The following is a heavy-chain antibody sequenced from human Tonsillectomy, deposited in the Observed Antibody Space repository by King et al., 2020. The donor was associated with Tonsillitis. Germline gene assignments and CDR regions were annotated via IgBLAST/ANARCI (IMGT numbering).Heavy chain of an antibody. CDR1: GGSISSAGYY. D-gene: IGHD2-2*02. Sequence: QLQESGPGLEKPSQTLSLTCTVSGGSISSAGYYWNWIRQHPGKGLEWIGDIYYSGSTYYSPALQSRVTISVDTSKNQFSLKLRSVSAADTAVYYCASRLAYCNSTRCYTGALDIWGQGTMVTVSS. CDR2: IYYSGST. CDR3: ASRLAYCNSTRCYTGALDI. J-gene: IGHJ3*02. V-gene: IGHV4-31*03.